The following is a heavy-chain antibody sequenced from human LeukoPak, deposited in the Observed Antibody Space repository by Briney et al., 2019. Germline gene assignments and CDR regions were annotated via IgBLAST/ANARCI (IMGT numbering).Heavy chain of an antibody. CDR2: IWYDGSKK. Sequence: PGGSLRLSCAASGFTFSSYGMHWVRQAPGKGLEWGAVIWYDGSKKYYADSVKGRFTIPRDNSKNPLYLQMNSLRAEDTAVYYCARGPWQLAGGNLFSYFDYWGQGTLVTVSS. V-gene: IGHV3-33*01. CDR1: GFTFSSYG. D-gene: IGHD6-6*01. J-gene: IGHJ4*02. CDR3: ARGPWQLAGGNLFSYFDY.